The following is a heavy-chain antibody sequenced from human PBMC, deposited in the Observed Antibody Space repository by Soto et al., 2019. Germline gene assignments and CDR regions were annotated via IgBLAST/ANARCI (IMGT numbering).Heavy chain of an antibody. J-gene: IGHJ6*04. Sequence: PGGSMRLSCAASGFTVSSNYMSWVRQAPGKGLEWVSVIYSGGSTYYADSVKGRFTISRDNSKNTLYLQMNSLRAEDTAVYYCARDLRDFSGPYYYPCGMHVWGEGTSVTVSS. CDR1: GFTVSSNY. CDR2: IYSGGST. CDR3: ARDLRDFSGPYYYPCGMHV. D-gene: IGHD6-19*01. V-gene: IGHV3-66*01.